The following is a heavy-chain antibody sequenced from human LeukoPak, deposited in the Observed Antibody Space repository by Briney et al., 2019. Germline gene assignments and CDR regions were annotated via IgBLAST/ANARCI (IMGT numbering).Heavy chain of an antibody. Sequence: GGSLRLSCAGSGFTFSSYSIDWVRQAPGKGLEWLSYISSSSSTIYFADSVKGRFTISRDNAKNSAYLHMNSLRAEDTAVYYCARVWSSGYTKDYWGQGTLVTVS. CDR3: ARVWSSGYTKDY. CDR2: ISSSSSTI. CDR1: GFTFSSYS. J-gene: IGHJ4*02. D-gene: IGHD3-22*01. V-gene: IGHV3-48*04.